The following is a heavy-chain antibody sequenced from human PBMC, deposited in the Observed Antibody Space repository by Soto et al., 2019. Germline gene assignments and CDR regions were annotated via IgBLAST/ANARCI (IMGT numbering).Heavy chain of an antibody. D-gene: IGHD1-26*01. V-gene: IGHV3-53*01. J-gene: IGHJ3*02. Sequence: GESLKISCAASGFTVSSNYMSWVRQAPGKGLEWVSVIYSGGSTYYADSVKGRFTISRDNSKNTLYLQMNSLRAEDTAVYYCARDGRIPRAFDIWGQGTMVTVSS. CDR1: GFTVSSNY. CDR2: IYSGGST. CDR3: ARDGRIPRAFDI.